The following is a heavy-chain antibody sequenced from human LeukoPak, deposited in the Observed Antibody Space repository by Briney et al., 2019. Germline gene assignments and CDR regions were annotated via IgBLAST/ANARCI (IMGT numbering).Heavy chain of an antibody. Sequence: GGSLRLSCAASGFTFSTYWMTWVRQAPGKGLEWVANIKQDGSKEYYVDSVKGRFTISRDNAENSLYLQMNSLRAEDTAAYYCASDPPWASDAFDIWGQGTMVTVSS. J-gene: IGHJ3*02. CDR2: IKQDGSKE. CDR1: GFTFSTYW. CDR3: ASDPPWASDAFDI. V-gene: IGHV3-7*01. D-gene: IGHD7-27*01.